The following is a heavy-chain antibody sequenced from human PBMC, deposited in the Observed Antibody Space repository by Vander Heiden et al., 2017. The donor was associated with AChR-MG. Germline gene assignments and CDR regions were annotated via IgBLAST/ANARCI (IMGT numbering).Heavy chain of an antibody. CDR3: ARDSAGLDY. D-gene: IGHD6-13*01. V-gene: IGHV3-33*01. CDR1: GFTFSSYG. CDR2: IWYDGSNK. J-gene: IGHJ4*02. Sequence: QVQLVESGGGVVQPGRSLRLSCPASGFTFSSYGMHWVRQAPGKGLEWVAVIWYDGSNKYYADSVKGRFTISRDNSKNTLYLQMNSLRAEDTAVYYCARDSAGLDYWGQGTLVTVSS.